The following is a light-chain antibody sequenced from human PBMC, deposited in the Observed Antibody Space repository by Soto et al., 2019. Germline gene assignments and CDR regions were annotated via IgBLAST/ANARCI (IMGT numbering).Light chain of an antibody. J-gene: IGKJ2*01. CDR1: ETVSGNY. CDR2: GAS. Sequence: DIVLTQSPGTLSLSPGERATLSCKASETVSGNYLAWLQQKPGQAPRLLIYGASHRATGIPDRFSGSGSGTDFTLTISRLETEDFAVYFCQQYSSSLPHTFGQGTKLEIK. CDR3: QQYSSSLPHT. V-gene: IGKV3-20*01.